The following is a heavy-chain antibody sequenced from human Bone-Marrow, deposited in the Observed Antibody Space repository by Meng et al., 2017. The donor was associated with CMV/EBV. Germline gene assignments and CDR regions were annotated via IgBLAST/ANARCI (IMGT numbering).Heavy chain of an antibody. CDR1: GFTFSSYA. CDR2: ISGSGGST. V-gene: IGHV3-23*01. J-gene: IGHJ6*02. Sequence: GEYLKISCAASGFTFSSYAMSWARQAPGKGLEWVSAISGSGGSTYYADSVKGRFTISRDNSKNTLYLQMNSLRAEDTAVYYCAKGRYGMDVWGQGTTVTVSS. CDR3: AKGRYGMDV.